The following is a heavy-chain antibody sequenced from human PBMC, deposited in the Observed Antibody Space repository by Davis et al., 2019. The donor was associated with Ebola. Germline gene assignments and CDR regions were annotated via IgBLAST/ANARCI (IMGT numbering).Heavy chain of an antibody. V-gene: IGHV3-30*01. Sequence: FTFTRDNSKNTMYLQMNSLRGEDTAVYYCARDRIAVTIAAYFDYWGQGTLVTVSS. CDR3: ARDRIAVTIAAYFDY. D-gene: IGHD6-19*01. J-gene: IGHJ4*02.